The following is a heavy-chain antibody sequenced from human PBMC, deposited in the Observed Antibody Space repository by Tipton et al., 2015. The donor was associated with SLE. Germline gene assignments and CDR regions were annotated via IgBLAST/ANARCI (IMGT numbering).Heavy chain of an antibody. CDR1: GGSISSSSYY. J-gene: IGHJ3*02. CDR3: AREGDAFDI. Sequence: TLSLTCTVSGGSISSSSYYWGWIRQPPGKGLEWIGSIYYSGSTYYNPSLKSRVTISVDTSKNQFSLKLSSVTAADTAVYYCAREGDAFDIWGQGTRVTVSS. CDR2: IYYSGST. V-gene: IGHV4-39*07.